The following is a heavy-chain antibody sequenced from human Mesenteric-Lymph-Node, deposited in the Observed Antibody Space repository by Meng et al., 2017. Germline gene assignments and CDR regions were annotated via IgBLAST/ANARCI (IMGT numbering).Heavy chain of an antibody. CDR2: ISYDGSNK. D-gene: IGHD6-13*01. V-gene: IGHV3-30*01. J-gene: IGHJ6*02. CDR3: ARGNSSSWLYYYYYYGMDV. Sequence: GGSLRLSCAASGFTFSSYAMHWVRQAPGKGLEWVAVISYDGSNKYYADSVKCRFTISRDNSKNTLYLQKNSLRAEDTAVYYCARGNSSSWLYYYYYYGMDVWGQGTTVTVSS. CDR1: GFTFSSYA.